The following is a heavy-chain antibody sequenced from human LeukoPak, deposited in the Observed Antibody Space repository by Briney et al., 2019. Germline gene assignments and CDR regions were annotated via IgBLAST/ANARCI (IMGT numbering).Heavy chain of an antibody. CDR1: GGSFNDYS. D-gene: IGHD6-13*01. CDR2: INHSGCA. Sequence: SDTLSLTCGVHGGSFNDYSWTWIRQSPGRGLEWIGEINHSGCATYTPSLKGRFTMSVHASKNQFLLRLSSVTAADTAVYYCARLGLYTSSWYRYYYFDYWGQGTLVTVSS. CDR3: ARLGLYTSSWYRYYYFDY. V-gene: IGHV4-34*01. J-gene: IGHJ4*02.